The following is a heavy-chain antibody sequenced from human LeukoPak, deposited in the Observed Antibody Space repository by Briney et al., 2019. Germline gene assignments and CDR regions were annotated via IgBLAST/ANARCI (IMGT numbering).Heavy chain of an antibody. CDR3: AKTTQQLFDF. D-gene: IGHD6-13*01. V-gene: IGHV4-39*01. Sequence: SETLSLTCTVSGESIRSSSHSWGWIRQPPGKGLEWMANIYYSGTPYYNPSLKSRVTISVDTSKNQFSLKLRSVTATDTAVYFCAKTTQQLFDFWGQGTLVTVTS. J-gene: IGHJ4*02. CDR1: GESIRSSSHS. CDR2: IYYSGTP.